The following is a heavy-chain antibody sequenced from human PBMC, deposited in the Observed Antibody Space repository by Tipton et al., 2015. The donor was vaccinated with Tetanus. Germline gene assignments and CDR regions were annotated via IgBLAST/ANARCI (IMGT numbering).Heavy chain of an antibody. V-gene: IGHV4-59*01. CDR2: IYFSGHT. J-gene: IGHJ4*02. CDR1: GGPLRSYY. Sequence: TLSLTCTVSGGPLRSYYWSWIRQSPGKGLEWIGYIYFSGHTKYNPSLKSRVTFSLDTSQNQISLQLTSVTAADTAVYYCARHSGWYNFFTGVDVWGQGTLVTVSS. CDR3: ARHSGWYNFFTGVDV. D-gene: IGHD6-19*01.